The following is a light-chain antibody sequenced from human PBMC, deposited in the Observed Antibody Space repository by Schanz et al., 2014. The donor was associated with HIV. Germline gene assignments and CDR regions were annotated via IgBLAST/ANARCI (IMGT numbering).Light chain of an antibody. CDR1: QTVSSNS. CDR2: SAS. V-gene: IGKV3-20*01. Sequence: EIVLTQSPVILSLSPGERATLSCRASQTVSSNSLGWYQQKRGQVPRLLIYSASRRANGIPDRFSGSGSGADFTLTISGLEPEDFAVYYCQQYGSLPWTFGQGTKVEVK. CDR3: QQYGSLPWT. J-gene: IGKJ1*01.